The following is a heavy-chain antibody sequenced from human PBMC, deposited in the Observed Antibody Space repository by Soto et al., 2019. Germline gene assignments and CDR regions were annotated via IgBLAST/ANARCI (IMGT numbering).Heavy chain of an antibody. V-gene: IGHV1-69*01. CDR2: IIPIFGTA. CDR3: ARAHCSSTSCYFDY. Sequence: QVQLVQSGAEVKKPGSSMKVSCKASGGTFSSYAISWVRQAPGQGLEWMGGIIPIFGTANYAQKFQGRVTITADESTSTAYMELSSLRSEDTAVYYCARAHCSSTSCYFDYWGQGTLVTVSS. D-gene: IGHD2-2*01. CDR1: GGTFSSYA. J-gene: IGHJ4*02.